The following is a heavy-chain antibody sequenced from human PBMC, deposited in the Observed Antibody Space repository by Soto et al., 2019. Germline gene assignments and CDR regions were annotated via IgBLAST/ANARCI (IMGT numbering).Heavy chain of an antibody. CDR2: ISYDGSHK. CDR3: VKEGRGYGGFDPNSYFEN. Sequence: QVQLVQSAGGVVQPGTSLRLSCAASGFTFSAYGMHWVRQAPGKGLEWVAVISYDGSHKTYTVSVQGRFTISRDKSENTIHLQMNSLRAEDTALYYCVKEGRGYGGFDPNSYFENWGQGTLVTVSS. D-gene: IGHD5-12*01. CDR1: GFTFSAYG. J-gene: IGHJ4*02. V-gene: IGHV3-30*18.